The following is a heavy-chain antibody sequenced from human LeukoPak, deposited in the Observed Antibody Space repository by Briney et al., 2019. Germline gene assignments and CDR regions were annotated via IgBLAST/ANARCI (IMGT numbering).Heavy chain of an antibody. J-gene: IGHJ3*02. CDR1: GFTVSSKY. Sequence: GGSLRLSCAASGFTVSSKYMSWVRQAPGKGLEWDSVIYSGGSTYYADSVKGRFTISRDNSKNTLYLQMNSLRAEDTAVYYCARDQWYSSSSGSQNRDAFDIWGQGTMVTVSS. CDR2: IYSGGST. D-gene: IGHD6-6*01. CDR3: ARDQWYSSSSGSQNRDAFDI. V-gene: IGHV3-53*01.